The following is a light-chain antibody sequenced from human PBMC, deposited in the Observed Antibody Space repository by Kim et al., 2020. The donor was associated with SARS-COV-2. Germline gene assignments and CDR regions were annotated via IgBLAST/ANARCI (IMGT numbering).Light chain of an antibody. CDR3: SSYTSSSTFV. CDR1: SSDVCSYNR. CDR2: EVS. V-gene: IGLV2-18*02. J-gene: IGLJ1*01. Sequence: QSVTISCTGTSSDVCSYNRVSWYQQPPGSAPKLMIYEVSNRPSGFPDRFSGSKSGNTASLTISGLQAEDEADYYCSSYTSSSTFVFGSGTNVTVL.